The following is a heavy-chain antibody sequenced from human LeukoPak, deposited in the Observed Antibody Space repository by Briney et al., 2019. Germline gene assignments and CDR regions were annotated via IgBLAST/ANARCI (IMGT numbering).Heavy chain of an antibody. D-gene: IGHD6-13*01. V-gene: IGHV3-23*01. J-gene: IGHJ5*02. Sequence: GGSLRLSCAASGFIFSNTAMSWVRQAPGKGLEWVSAISGSGGSTYYADSVKGRFTISRDNSKNTLYLQMNSLRAEDTAVYYCAKDRRVWRSNWFDPWGQGTLVTVSS. CDR3: AKDRRVWRSNWFDP. CDR2: ISGSGGST. CDR1: GFIFSNTA.